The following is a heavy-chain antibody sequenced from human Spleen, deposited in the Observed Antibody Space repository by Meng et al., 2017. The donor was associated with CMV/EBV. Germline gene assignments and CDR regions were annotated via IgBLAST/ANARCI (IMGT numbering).Heavy chain of an antibody. D-gene: IGHD3-16*01. CDR1: GYTFTGYY. CDR3: ARVRGRAPGDNWFDP. Sequence: SGYTFTGYYMHWVRQAPGQGLEWMGWINPNSGGTSYAQKFQGRVTMTRDTSISTAYMELSRLRSDDTAVYYCARVRGRAPGDNWFDPWGQGTLVTVSS. J-gene: IGHJ5*02. CDR2: INPNSGGT. V-gene: IGHV1-2*02.